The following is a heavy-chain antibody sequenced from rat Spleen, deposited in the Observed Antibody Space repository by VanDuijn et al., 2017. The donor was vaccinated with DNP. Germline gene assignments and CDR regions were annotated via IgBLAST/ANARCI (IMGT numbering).Heavy chain of an antibody. D-gene: IGHD1-1*01. J-gene: IGHJ2*01. CDR2: ISTSGGST. CDR1: GFTFSNYW. V-gene: IGHV5-31*01. Sequence: EVQLVESGGELVQPGRSLKLSCVASGFTFSNYWMYWIRQAPGKGLEWVASISTSGGSTYYRDSVKGRFTISRDNAKSTLYLQMNSLRSEDMATYYCARHYYSGDFFDYWGQGIMVTVSS. CDR3: ARHYYSGDFFDY.